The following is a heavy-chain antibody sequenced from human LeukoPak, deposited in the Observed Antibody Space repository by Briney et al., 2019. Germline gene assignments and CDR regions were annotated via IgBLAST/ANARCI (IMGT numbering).Heavy chain of an antibody. J-gene: IGHJ5*02. V-gene: IGHV3-11*04. CDR1: GFTFSDFY. CDR3: AKDYGDYNWFDP. CDR2: IGTTGSPT. Sequence: GGSLRLSCTASGFTFSDFYLSWIRQSPGKGLEWISYIGTTGSPTYYADSVKGRFTISRDNSKNTLYLQMNSLRAEDTAVYYCAKDYGDYNWFDPWGQGTLVTVSS. D-gene: IGHD4-17*01.